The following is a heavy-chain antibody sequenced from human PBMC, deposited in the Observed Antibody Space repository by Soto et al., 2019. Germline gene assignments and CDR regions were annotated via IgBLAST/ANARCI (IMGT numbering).Heavy chain of an antibody. CDR2: IYYSGST. CDR3: ASQAAAGAYYYYYYYMDV. J-gene: IGHJ6*03. CDR1: GGSISSSSYY. V-gene: IGHV4-39*01. D-gene: IGHD6-13*01. Sequence: SETLSLTCTVSGGSISSSSYYWGWIRQPPGKGLEWIGSIYYSGSTYYNPSLKSRVTISVDTSKNQFSLKLSSVTAADTAVYYCASQAAAGAYYYYYYYMDVWGKGTTVTVSS.